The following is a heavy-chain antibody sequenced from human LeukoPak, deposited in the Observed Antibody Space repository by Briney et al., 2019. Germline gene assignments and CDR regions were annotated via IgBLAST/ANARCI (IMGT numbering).Heavy chain of an antibody. CDR1: GFSFRSYA. Sequence: PGGSLRLSCTASGFSFRSYAMPWVRQAPGKGLEYVSAISRSGNTTYYADAVKGRFIVSRDNSKKTLFLQMSDLRPEDTAVYYCATPGSSWGQESLVIVSS. CDR3: ATPGSS. CDR2: ISRSGNTT. J-gene: IGHJ4*02. D-gene: IGHD6-13*01. V-gene: IGHV3-64*02.